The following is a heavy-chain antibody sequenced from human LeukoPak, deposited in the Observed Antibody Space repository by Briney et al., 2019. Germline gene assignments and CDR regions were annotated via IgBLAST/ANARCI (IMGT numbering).Heavy chain of an antibody. Sequence: ASVKVSCKASGYSFIRYHIHWVRQAPGQGLEWMGVLKLYDGSISHTQKFQGRVTMTSDTSTSTVYMELSSLRSEDTAVYYCARDDPYYYDSSGAFDYWGQGTLVTVSS. V-gene: IGHV1-46*01. J-gene: IGHJ4*02. CDR2: LKLYDGSI. CDR3: ARDDPYYYDSSGAFDY. D-gene: IGHD3-22*01. CDR1: GYSFIRYH.